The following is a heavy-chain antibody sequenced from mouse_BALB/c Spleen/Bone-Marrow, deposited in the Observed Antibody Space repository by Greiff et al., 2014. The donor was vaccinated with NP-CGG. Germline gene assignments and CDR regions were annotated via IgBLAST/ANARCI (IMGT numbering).Heavy chain of an antibody. J-gene: IGHJ4*01. CDR3: ARPRGYRPYYAMDY. CDR2: INPSTGYT. D-gene: IGHD3-1*01. V-gene: IGHV1-7*01. CDR1: GYTFTSYW. Sequence: QVQLQQPGAELAKPGASVKMSCKASGYTFTSYWMHWVKQRPGQGLEWIGYINPSTGYTEYNQKFKDKATLTADKSSSTAYMQLSSLTSEDSAVYYCARPRGYRPYYAMDYWGQGTSFTVSS.